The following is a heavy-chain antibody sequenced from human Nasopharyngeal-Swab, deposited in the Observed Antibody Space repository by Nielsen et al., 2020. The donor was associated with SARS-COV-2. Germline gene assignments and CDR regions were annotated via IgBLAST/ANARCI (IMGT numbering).Heavy chain of an antibody. CDR1: GYSYPSYW. V-gene: IGHV5-51*01. Sequence: GESLKISCELSGYSYPSYWIAWVRQMPGKGLEWMGSIYVGDSDARYSPSFQGRVTISADKSIGAVYLHWGSLKASDTAVYYCARLLDIPFSNPIAYWGQGTLVTVSS. CDR3: ARLLDIPFSNPIAY. J-gene: IGHJ4*02. CDR2: IYVGDSDA. D-gene: IGHD4-11*01.